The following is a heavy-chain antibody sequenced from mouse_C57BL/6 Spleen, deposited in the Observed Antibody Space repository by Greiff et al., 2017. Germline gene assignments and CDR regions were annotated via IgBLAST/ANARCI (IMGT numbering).Heavy chain of an antibody. CDR1: GYTFTSYW. Sequence: VQLQQPGAELVKPGASVKLSCKASGYTFTSYWMQWVKQRPGQGLAWIGEIDPSDSYTNYNQKFKGKATLTVDTSSSPAYMQLSSLTSEDSAVYYCARGRGPYAMDYWGQGTSVTVSS. V-gene: IGHV1-50*01. CDR3: ARGRGPYAMDY. J-gene: IGHJ4*01. CDR2: IDPSDSYT.